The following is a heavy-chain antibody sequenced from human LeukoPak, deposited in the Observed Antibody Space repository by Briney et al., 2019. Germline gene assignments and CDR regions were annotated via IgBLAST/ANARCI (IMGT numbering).Heavy chain of an antibody. D-gene: IGHD1-26*01. J-gene: IGHJ6*02. CDR1: GFTFSNYG. CDR3: ARPRSPGAYYYYPMDV. V-gene: IGHV3-33*01. Sequence: GGSLRLSCAASGFTFSNYGMHWVRKAPGKGLEWVAVIWYDGSKKYYADSVKGRFTISRDNSENTLFLQMSSLRAEDTAVYYCARPRSPGAYYYYPMDVWGQGTTVTVSS. CDR2: IWYDGSKK.